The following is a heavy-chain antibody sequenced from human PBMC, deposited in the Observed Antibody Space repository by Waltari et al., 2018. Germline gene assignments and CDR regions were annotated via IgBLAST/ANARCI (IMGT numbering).Heavy chain of an antibody. CDR2: SNWNSGNI. CDR1: GFSFVYRA. V-gene: IGHV3-9*01. Sequence: EVQLVESGGGLVQPGRSLRLSFVGSGFSFVYRAMDWVRQVPGKGLEWVSGSNWNSGNIGYADSVKGRFTISRDNAKNSLYLQINSVRTEDTALYYCTSDAFGNSIGGVFDYWGQGTLVNVSS. J-gene: IGHJ4*02. D-gene: IGHD3-3*01. CDR3: TSDAFGNSIGGVFDY.